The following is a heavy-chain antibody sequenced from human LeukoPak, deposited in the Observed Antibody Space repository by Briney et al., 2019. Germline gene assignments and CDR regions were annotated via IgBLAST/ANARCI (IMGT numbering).Heavy chain of an antibody. Sequence: PSETLSLTCTVSGGSISSSSYYWGWIRQPPGKGLEWIGSIYYSGRTYYNPSLKSRVTISVATSKNQFSLKLSSVTAADTAVYYCARGRGAVRGVIYYYYMDVWGKGTTVTISS. D-gene: IGHD3-10*01. V-gene: IGHV4-39*07. CDR1: GGSISSSSYY. CDR2: IYYSGRT. CDR3: ARGRGAVRGVIYYYYMDV. J-gene: IGHJ6*03.